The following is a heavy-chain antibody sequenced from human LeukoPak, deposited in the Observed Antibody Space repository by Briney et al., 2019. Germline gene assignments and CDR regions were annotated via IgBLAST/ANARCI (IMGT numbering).Heavy chain of an antibody. Sequence: SGKVSCKASGNSVTNYAVSWVRQAPGQGVEWMGGIIPIFGTADYAQKFQGRVTITADQSTSTTYMALSSLKSEDTATYYCTTRACHAGGCSSSFYYYYGLHFWGQGTTVSVSS. J-gene: IGHJ6*02. V-gene: IGHV1-69*13. CDR1: GNSVTNYA. CDR3: TTRACHAGGCSSSFYYYYGLHF. CDR2: IIPIFGTA. D-gene: IGHD3-16*01.